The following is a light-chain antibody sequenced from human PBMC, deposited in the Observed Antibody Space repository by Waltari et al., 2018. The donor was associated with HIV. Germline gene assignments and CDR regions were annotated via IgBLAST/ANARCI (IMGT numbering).Light chain of an antibody. CDR2: VNN. J-gene: IGLJ1*01. V-gene: IGLV1-40*01. Sequence: QSVLTQPPSVSGAPGQRVTISCTGSSSNIGAPYDFHWYQQLPGTAPKLLIYVNNNRPSGVPDRFSGSRSGTSASLAITGLQAEDEADYYCQSYDSSLSGYVFGSGTKVTVL. CDR3: QSYDSSLSGYV. CDR1: SSNIGAPYD.